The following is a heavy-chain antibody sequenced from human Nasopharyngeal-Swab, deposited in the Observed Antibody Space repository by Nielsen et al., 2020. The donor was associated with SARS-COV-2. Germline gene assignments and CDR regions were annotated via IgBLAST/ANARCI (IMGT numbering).Heavy chain of an antibody. D-gene: IGHD2-2*02. CDR1: GFTFSSYA. V-gene: IGHV3-23*01. CDR2: ISGSGGST. Sequence: GGSLRLSCAASGFTFSSYAMGWVRQAPGKGLEWVSAISGSGGSTYYADSVKGRFTISRDNSKNTLYLQMNSLRAEDTAVYYCAKGYCSSTSCYNVFDYWGQGTLVTVSS. CDR3: AKGYCSSTSCYNVFDY. J-gene: IGHJ4*02.